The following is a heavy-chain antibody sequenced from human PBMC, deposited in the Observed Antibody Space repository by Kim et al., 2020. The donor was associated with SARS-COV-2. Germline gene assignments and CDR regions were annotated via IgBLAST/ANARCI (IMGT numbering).Heavy chain of an antibody. J-gene: IGHJ6*01. CDR2: INAGNGNT. CDR3: ARDFYGEALPGYFYYGMDV. Sequence: ASVKVSCKASGYIFTDYGLHWVRQAPGQRLEWMGWINAGNGNTKYSQKFQGRVTISRDTSATTAHMELSSLRSEDTAVYYCARDFYGEALPGYFYYGMDV. V-gene: IGHV1-3*01. D-gene: IGHD4-17*01. CDR1: GYIFTDYG.